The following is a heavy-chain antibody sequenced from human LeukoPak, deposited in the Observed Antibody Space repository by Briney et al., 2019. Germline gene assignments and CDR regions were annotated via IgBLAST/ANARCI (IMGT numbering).Heavy chain of an antibody. CDR1: GFIFTNYF. CDR2: IKHDGSEK. D-gene: IGHD3-3*01. CDR3: ATDRGWRTSGYYLYYFEY. J-gene: IGHJ4*02. V-gene: IGHV3-7*01. Sequence: GGSLRLSCAASGFIFTNYFMSWVRQAPGKGLEWVASIKHDGSEKYYVDSVRGRFTISGDNTMNSLYLQMSSLRAEDTAVYYCATDRGWRTSGYYLYYFEYWGQGTLVTFSS.